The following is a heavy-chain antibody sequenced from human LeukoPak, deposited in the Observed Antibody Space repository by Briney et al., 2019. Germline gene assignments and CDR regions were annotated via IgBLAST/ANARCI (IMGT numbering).Heavy chain of an antibody. D-gene: IGHD2-15*01. V-gene: IGHV1-8*01. Sequence: ASVKVSCKASGYTFTSYDINWVRQATGQGLEWMGWMNPNSGNTGYAQKFQGRVTMTRNTSISTAYMELSSLRSEDTAAYYCARPRRSSGSFATDYWGQGTLVTVSS. CDR3: ARPRRSSGSFATDY. CDR2: MNPNSGNT. J-gene: IGHJ4*02. CDR1: GYTFTSYD.